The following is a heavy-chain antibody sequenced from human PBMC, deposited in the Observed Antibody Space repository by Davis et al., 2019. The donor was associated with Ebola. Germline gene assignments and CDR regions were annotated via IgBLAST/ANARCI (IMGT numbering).Heavy chain of an antibody. Sequence: GGSLRPSCPPSGFTFSSYSMNWVRQAPGKGLEWVSSISSSSSYIYHADSVKGRFTISRDNAKNSLYLQMNSLRAEDTAVYYCARGLIGYYYYYGMDVWGKGTTVTVSS. V-gene: IGHV3-21*01. CDR3: ARGLIGYYYYYGMDV. J-gene: IGHJ6*04. D-gene: IGHD3-22*01. CDR1: GFTFSSYS. CDR2: ISSSSSYI.